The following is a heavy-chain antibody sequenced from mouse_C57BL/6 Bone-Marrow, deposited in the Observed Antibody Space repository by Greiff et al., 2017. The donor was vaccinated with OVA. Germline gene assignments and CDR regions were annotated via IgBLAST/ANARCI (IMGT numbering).Heavy chain of an antibody. V-gene: IGHV14-4*01. Sequence: EVQLQQSGAELVRPGASVKLSCTASGFNIKDDYMHWVKQRPEQGLEWIGWIDPENGDTEYASKFQGKATITADTSSNPAYLQLSSLTSEDTAVYYCTTGSTPYYAMDYWGQGTSVTVSS. J-gene: IGHJ4*01. CDR2: IDPENGDT. D-gene: IGHD1-1*01. CDR1: GFNIKDDY. CDR3: TTGSTPYYAMDY.